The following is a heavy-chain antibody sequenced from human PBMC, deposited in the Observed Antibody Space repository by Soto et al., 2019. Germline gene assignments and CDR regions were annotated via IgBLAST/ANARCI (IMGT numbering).Heavy chain of an antibody. CDR2: ITASGIT. Sequence: GGSLRLSCAASGFTFSTYAMNWVRQAPGQGLERVSTITASGITYQAESVQGRFTLSRDNSKNTLSLQMNSLRAEDTAVYYCAKGQQLLNYNYYGLDVWGQGTTVTVSS. J-gene: IGHJ6*02. D-gene: IGHD4-4*01. CDR1: GFTFSTYA. V-gene: IGHV3-23*01. CDR3: AKGQQLLNYNYYGLDV.